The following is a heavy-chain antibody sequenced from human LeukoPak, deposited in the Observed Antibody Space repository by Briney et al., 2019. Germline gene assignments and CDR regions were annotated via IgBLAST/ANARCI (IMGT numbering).Heavy chain of an antibody. D-gene: IGHD3-9*01. V-gene: IGHV4-59*11. CDR1: GGSISSHY. CDR3: ARDCRITTFEAGVYYYYYYMDV. J-gene: IGHJ6*03. CDR2: IYYSGST. Sequence: SETLSLTCTVSGGSISSHYWSWIRQPPGKGLEWIGYIYYSGSTNYNPSLKSRVTISVDTSKNQFSLKLSSVTAADTAVYYCARDCRITTFEAGVYYYYYYMDVWGKGTTVTVSS.